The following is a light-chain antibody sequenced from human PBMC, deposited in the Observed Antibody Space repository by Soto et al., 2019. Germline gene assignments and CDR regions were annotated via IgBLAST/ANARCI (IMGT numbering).Light chain of an antibody. CDR1: SSDVGNYNL. V-gene: IGLV2-23*01. Sequence: QSVLTQPASVSGSPGQSITISCTGTSSDVGNYNLVSWYQQHPGKAPQLMIYEGSNRPSGISNRFSGSKSGHTASLTISGLQAEDDADYFCWSYAGSLYVFGTGTKVTVL. CDR3: WSYAGSLYV. CDR2: EGS. J-gene: IGLJ1*01.